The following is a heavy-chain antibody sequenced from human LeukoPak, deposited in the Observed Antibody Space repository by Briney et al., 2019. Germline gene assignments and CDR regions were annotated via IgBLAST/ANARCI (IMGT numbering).Heavy chain of an antibody. CDR3: AFWGGVVVPAAIHPFDY. V-gene: IGHV3-23*01. D-gene: IGHD2-2*01. J-gene: IGHJ4*02. CDR2: ISGSVGST. Sequence: GGSLRLSCAASGFTFSSYAMSWVRQAPGKGLECVSAISGSVGSTYYADCRKGWFTISRDNSKNTLYLQMNSLRAEDTAVYYCAFWGGVVVPAAIHPFDYWGQGTLVTVSS. CDR1: GFTFSSYA.